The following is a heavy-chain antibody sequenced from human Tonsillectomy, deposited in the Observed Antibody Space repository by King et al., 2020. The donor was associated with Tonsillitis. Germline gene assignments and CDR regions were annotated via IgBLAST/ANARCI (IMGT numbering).Heavy chain of an antibody. CDR1: GFIFTSYG. CDR2: ISYDGNNK. CDR3: AKSGCSSTRFYAGVYYYYYYGMDV. J-gene: IGHJ6*02. Sequence: HVQLVESGGGVVQPGRSLRLSCAASGFIFTSYGMHWVRQAPGKGLEWVAVISYDGNNKYYADSVKGRFTISRDNSKNTLYLLMNSLRAEDTAVYYCAKSGCSSTRFYAGVYYYYYYGMDVWGQGTTVTVSS. V-gene: IGHV3-30*18. D-gene: IGHD2-2*01.